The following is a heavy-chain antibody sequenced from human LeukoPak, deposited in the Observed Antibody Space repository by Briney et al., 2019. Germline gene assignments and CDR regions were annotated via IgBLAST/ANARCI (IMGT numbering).Heavy chain of an antibody. J-gene: IGHJ4*02. D-gene: IGHD4-17*01. CDR1: GFTFGDYA. Sequence: PGRSLRLSCTASGFTFGDYAMSWFRQAPGKGLEWVGFIRSKAYGGTTEYAASVKGRFTISRDDSKSIAYLQMNSLKTEHTAVYYCTTTAYGDNIDYWGQGTLVTVSS. CDR2: IRSKAYGGTT. V-gene: IGHV3-49*03. CDR3: TTTAYGDNIDY.